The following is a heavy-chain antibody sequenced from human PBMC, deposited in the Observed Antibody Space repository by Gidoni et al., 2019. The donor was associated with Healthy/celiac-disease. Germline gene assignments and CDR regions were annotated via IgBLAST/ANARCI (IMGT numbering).Heavy chain of an antibody. CDR3: TRLTGTTAGY. Sequence: EVQLVESGGDLVKPGRSLRLSWTASGFTFGDYAMSWFRQAPGKGLEWVGFIRSKAYGVTTEYAASVKGRFTISRDDSKSIAYLEMNSLKTDDTAVYYCTRLTGTTAGYWGQGTLVTVSS. J-gene: IGHJ4*02. D-gene: IGHD1-20*01. CDR2: IRSKAYGVTT. CDR1: GFTFGDYA. V-gene: IGHV3-49*05.